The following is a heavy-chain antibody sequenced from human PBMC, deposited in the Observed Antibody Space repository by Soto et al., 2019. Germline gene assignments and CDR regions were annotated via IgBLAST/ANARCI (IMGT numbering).Heavy chain of an antibody. CDR2: IVVGSGNT. J-gene: IGHJ6*02. CDR1: GFTFTSSA. CDR3: AAPTVIRFLEWLPNPDYYYYYGMDV. V-gene: IGHV1-58*01. D-gene: IGHD3-3*01. Sequence: SVKVSCKASGFTFTSSAVQWVRQARGQRLEWIGWIVVGSGNTNYAQKFQERVTITRDMSTSTAYMELSSLRSEDTAVYYCAAPTVIRFLEWLPNPDYYYYYGMDVWGQGTTVTVSS.